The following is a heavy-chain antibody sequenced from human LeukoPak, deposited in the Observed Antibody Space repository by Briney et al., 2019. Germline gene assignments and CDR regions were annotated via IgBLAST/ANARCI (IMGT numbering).Heavy chain of an antibody. CDR2: INSDGSST. J-gene: IGHJ4*02. V-gene: IGHV3-74*01. CDR3: ASPDY. Sequence: GGSLRLSCAASGFTFSIYWVHWVRHAPGKGLVWVSSINSDGSSTSYADSVKGRFTISRDNAKNTLYLQMNTLRAEDTAVYYCASPDYWGQGTLVTVSS. CDR1: GFTFSIYW.